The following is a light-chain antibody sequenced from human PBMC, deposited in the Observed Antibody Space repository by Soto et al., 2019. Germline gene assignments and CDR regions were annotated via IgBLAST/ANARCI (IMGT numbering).Light chain of an antibody. CDR3: QQRYSTPIT. J-gene: IGKJ5*01. CDR2: AAS. Sequence: DIQMTQSTSSLSASVGYRLTITCRSSQNIGNYVNWYQXKTGRAPKLXLYAASTLQRGVPSSFSVSGYGTYVTFNISSLQPEDGETDDCQQRYSTPITFGQGTRLDIK. V-gene: IGKV1-39*01. CDR1: QNIGNY.